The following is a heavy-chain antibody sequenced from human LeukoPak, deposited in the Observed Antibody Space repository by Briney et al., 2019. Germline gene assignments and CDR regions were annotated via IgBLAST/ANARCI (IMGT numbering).Heavy chain of an antibody. V-gene: IGHV3-53*01. D-gene: IGHD6-19*01. Sequence: GGSLRLSCAASGFTVSSNYMSWVRQAPGKGLEWVSVIYSGGSTYYADSVKGRFTISRDNSKNTLYLQMNSLRAEDTAVYYCASIRTSAVAGTYWGQGTLVTVSS. CDR3: ASIRTSAVAGTY. CDR1: GFTVSSNY. J-gene: IGHJ4*02. CDR2: IYSGGST.